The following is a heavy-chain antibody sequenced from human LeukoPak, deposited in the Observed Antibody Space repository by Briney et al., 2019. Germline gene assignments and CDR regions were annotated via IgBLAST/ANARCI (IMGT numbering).Heavy chain of an antibody. Sequence: GGSLRPSFAASEITVRTNYMSWVRQAPGKGRGWGSVIYSGVSTYYTDSVKGRFTISKDNSKNTLYLQMTSLSAEDTAVYYCAGLPMVTFGGVNWGQGTLVTVSS. CDR1: EITVRTNY. D-gene: IGHD3-16*01. CDR3: AGLPMVTFGGVN. CDR2: IYSGVST. J-gene: IGHJ4*02. V-gene: IGHV3-53*01.